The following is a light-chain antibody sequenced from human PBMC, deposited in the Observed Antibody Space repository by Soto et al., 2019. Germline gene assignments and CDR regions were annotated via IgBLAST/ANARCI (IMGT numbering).Light chain of an antibody. J-gene: IGKJ5*01. CDR2: DAS. CDR3: QQRQYWPPIT. V-gene: IGKV3-11*01. Sequence: VLTQSPATLSLSPGERATLSCMASQSVSSYLAWYQQKPGQAHRLIIYDASNRATGIPARFSGSGSGTDFTLTIRRPEPEDFAIYYCQQRQYWPPITFAQGKRLEI. CDR1: QSVSSY.